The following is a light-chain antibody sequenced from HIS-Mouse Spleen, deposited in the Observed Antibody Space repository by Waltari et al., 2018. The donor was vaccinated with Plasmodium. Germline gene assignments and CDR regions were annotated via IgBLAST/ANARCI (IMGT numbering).Light chain of an antibody. J-gene: IGLJ2*01. CDR1: ALPNKY. CDR2: KDS. CDR3: QSADSSGTYRV. V-gene: IGLV3-25*03. Sequence: SYELTQPPSVSVSPGQTARIPCSGAALPNKYAYWYQQKPGQAPVLVIYKDSERPSGIPERFSGSSSGTTVTLTISGVQAEDEADYYCQSADSSGTYRVFGGGTKLTVL.